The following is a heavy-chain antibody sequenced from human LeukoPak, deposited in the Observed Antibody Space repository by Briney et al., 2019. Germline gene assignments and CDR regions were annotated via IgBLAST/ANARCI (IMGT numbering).Heavy chain of an antibody. D-gene: IGHD2-2*01. V-gene: IGHV3-23*01. CDR3: AKVNIVVVPAAMTEVYNWFDP. CDR1: GFTFSSYA. CDR2: ISGSGGST. Sequence: GGSLRLSCAASGFTFSSYAMSWVRQAPGKGLEWVSVISGSGGSTYYADSVKGRFTISRDNSKNTLYLQMNSLRAEDTAVYYCAKVNIVVVPAAMTEVYNWFDPWGQGTLVTVSS. J-gene: IGHJ5*02.